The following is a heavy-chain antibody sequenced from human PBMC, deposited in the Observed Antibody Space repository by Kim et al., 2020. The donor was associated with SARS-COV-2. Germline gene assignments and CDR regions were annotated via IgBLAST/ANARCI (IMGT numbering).Heavy chain of an antibody. J-gene: IGHJ4*02. CDR2: IYYSGST. CDR3: AGGPKNVLRYFDWLRGFGEGEPFDY. CDR1: GGSVSSGSYY. Sequence: SETLSLTCTVSGGSVSSGSYYWSWIRQPPGKGLEWIGYIYYSGSTNYNPSLKSRVTISVDTSKNQFSLKLISVTAADTAVYYCAGGPKNVLRYFDWLRGFGEGEPFDYWGQGTLVTVSS. D-gene: IGHD3-9*01. V-gene: IGHV4-61*01.